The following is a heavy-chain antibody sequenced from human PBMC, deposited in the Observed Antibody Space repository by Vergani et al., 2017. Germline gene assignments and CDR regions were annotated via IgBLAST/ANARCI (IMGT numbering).Heavy chain of an antibody. D-gene: IGHD3-10*01. CDR2: INHSGST. CDR1: GGSFSGYY. J-gene: IGHJ6*03. CDR3: ARLLSHYYYYYMDV. Sequence: QVQLQQWGAGLLKPSETLSLTCAVYGGSFSGYYWSWIRQPPGKGLEWIGEINHSGSTNYNPSLKSRVTISVDTSKNQFSLKLSSVTAADTAVYYCARLLSHYYYYYMDVWGQGTTVTVSS. V-gene: IGHV4-34*01.